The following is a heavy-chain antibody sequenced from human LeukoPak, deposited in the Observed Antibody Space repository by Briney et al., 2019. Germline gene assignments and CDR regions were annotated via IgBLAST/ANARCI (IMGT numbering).Heavy chain of an antibody. J-gene: IGHJ4*02. CDR3: AKGLYCSSTSCYRSPFDY. CDR1: GFTFSSYA. Sequence: SGGSLRLSCAASGFTFSSYAMSWVRQAPGKGLEWVSAISGSGGSTYYADSVKGRFTISRDDSKNTLYLQMNSLRAEDTAVYYCAKGLYCSSTSCYRSPFDYWGQGTLVTVSS. V-gene: IGHV3-23*01. CDR2: ISGSGGST. D-gene: IGHD2-2*01.